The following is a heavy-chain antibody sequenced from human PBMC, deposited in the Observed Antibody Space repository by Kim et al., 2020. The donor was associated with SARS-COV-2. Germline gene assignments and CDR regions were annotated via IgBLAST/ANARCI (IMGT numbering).Heavy chain of an antibody. CDR3: AKDKRAKAAGSDY. V-gene: IGHV3-23*01. D-gene: IGHD6-13*01. J-gene: IGHJ4*02. Sequence: YADSVKGRFTISRDNSKNTLYLQRNSLRAEDTAVYYCAKDKRAKAAGSDYWGQGTLVTVSS.